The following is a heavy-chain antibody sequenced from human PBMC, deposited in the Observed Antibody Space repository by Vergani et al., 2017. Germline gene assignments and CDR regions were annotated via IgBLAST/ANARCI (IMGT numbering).Heavy chain of an antibody. V-gene: IGHV4-31*03. D-gene: IGHD3-3*01. CDR3: ARGLIRAYYDFWSPIGGMDV. CDR2: IYYSGST. CDR1: GGSISSGGYY. J-gene: IGHJ6*02. Sequence: QVQLQESGPGLVKPSQTLSLTCTVSGGSISSGGYYWSWIRQHPGKGLEWIGYIYYSGSTYYNPSLKSRVTISVDTSKNQFSLKLSSVTAADTAVYYCARGLIRAYYDFWSPIGGMDVWGQGTTVTVSS.